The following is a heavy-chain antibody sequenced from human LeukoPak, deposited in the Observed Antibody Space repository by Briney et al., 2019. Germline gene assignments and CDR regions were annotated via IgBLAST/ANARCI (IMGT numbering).Heavy chain of an antibody. J-gene: IGHJ4*02. CDR3: ARSTVTDFDY. Sequence: GGSLRLSCAAPGFTFSSYWMSWVRQAPGKGLEWVANIKQDGSEKYYVDSVKGRFTISRDNAKNSLYLQMNSLRAEDTAAYYCARSTVTDFDYWGQGTLVTVSS. CDR1: GFTFSSYW. CDR2: IKQDGSEK. V-gene: IGHV3-7*01. D-gene: IGHD4-17*01.